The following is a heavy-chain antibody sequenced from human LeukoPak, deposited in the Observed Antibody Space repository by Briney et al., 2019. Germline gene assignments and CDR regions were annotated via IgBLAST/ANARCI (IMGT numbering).Heavy chain of an antibody. CDR3: ARGTAYSSSLYYYYYYGMDV. J-gene: IGHJ6*02. CDR1: GYTFTSYD. V-gene: IGHV1-8*01. Sequence: ASVKGSCKASGYTFTSYDINWVRQATGQGLEWMGWMNPNSGNTGYAQKFQGRVTMTRNTSISTAYMELSSLRSEDTAVYYCARGTAYSSSLYYYYYYGMDVWGQGTTVTVSS. CDR2: MNPNSGNT. D-gene: IGHD6-13*01.